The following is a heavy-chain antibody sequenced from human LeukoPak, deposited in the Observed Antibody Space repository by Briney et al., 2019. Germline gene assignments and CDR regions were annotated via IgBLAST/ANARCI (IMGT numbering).Heavy chain of an antibody. CDR1: GYTFTSYA. Sequence: GASVKVSCKASGYTFTSYAMNWVRQAPGQGLEWMGWINTNTGNPTYAQGFTGRFVFSLDTSVSTAYLQISSLKAEDTAVYYCARDEDTAMVNLGNWFDPWGQGTLVTVSS. CDR3: ARDEDTAMVNLGNWFDP. V-gene: IGHV7-4-1*02. CDR2: INTNTGNP. D-gene: IGHD5-18*01. J-gene: IGHJ5*02.